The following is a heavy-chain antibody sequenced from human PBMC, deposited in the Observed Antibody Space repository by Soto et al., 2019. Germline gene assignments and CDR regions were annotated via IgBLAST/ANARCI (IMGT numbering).Heavy chain of an antibody. Sequence: QVQLVQSGVEVKKPGASVKVSCKASGYTFISHGISWVRQAPGQGFDWMGWISGKNGNTNYEQKLQGRVILTTDTSTSTAYMDLRSLRSDDTAVYYCARVSSSIVVVPDYGMDVWGQGTTVTVSS. V-gene: IGHV1-18*04. CDR3: ARVSSSIVVVPDYGMDV. CDR1: GYTFISHG. J-gene: IGHJ6*02. CDR2: ISGKNGNT. D-gene: IGHD2-15*01.